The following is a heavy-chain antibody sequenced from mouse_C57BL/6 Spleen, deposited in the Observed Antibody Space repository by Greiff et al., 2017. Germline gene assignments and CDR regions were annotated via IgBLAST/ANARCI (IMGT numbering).Heavy chain of an antibody. V-gene: IGHV1-55*01. J-gene: IGHJ1*03. CDR3: ARTLNWYIDV. CDR2: IYPGSGST. CDR1: GYTFTSYW. Sequence: QVQLQQPGAELVKPGASVKMSCKASGYTFTSYWITWVKQRPGQGLEWIGKIYPGSGSTNYNEKFKSKATLTVDTSSSTAYMQLSSLTSEDSAVYYCARTLNWYIDVWGTGTTVTVSS.